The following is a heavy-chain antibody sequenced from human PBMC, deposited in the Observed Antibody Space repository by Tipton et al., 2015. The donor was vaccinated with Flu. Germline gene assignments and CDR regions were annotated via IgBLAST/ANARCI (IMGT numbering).Heavy chain of an antibody. CDR3: AKDPHRAEVNFDY. J-gene: IGHJ4*02. V-gene: IGHV3-23*01. CDR2: ISGSGGST. Sequence: SLRLSCAASGFTFSSYAMSWVRQAPGKGLEWVSAISGSGGSTYYADSVKGRFTISRDNSKNTLYLQMNSLRAEDTAVYYCAKDPHRAEVNFDYWDQGTLVTVSS. CDR1: GFTFSSYA.